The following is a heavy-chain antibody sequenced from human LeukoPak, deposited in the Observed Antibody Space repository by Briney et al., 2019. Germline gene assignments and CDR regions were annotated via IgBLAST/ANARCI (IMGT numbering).Heavy chain of an antibody. Sequence: GGSLRLSCAASGFTFDDYAMHWVRQVSGKGLECVSGISWNSDSIGYADSVKGRFTISRDNAKNSLYLQMNSLRAEDTAVYYCARGRVAGPGAVAYWGQGTLVTVSS. J-gene: IGHJ4*02. CDR1: GFTFDDYA. CDR3: ARGRVAGPGAVAY. CDR2: ISWNSDSI. V-gene: IGHV3-9*01. D-gene: IGHD6-19*01.